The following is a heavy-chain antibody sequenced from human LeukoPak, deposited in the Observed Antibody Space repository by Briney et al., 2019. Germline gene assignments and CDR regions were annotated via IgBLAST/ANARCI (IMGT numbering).Heavy chain of an antibody. V-gene: IGHV1-2*02. Sequence: ASVKVSYKASGYTFTDYYMHWVRQAPGQGLEWMGWINPNSGGTNYAQKFQGRVTMTRDTSISTAYMELSRLRSDDTAVYYCARGAVAGPTGDAFDIWGQGTMVTVSS. CDR2: INPNSGGT. J-gene: IGHJ3*02. CDR1: GYTFTDYY. CDR3: ARGAVAGPTGDAFDI. D-gene: IGHD6-19*01.